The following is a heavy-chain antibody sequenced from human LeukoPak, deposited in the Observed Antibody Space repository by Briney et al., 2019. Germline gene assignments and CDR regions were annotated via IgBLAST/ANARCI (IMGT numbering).Heavy chain of an antibody. CDR2: IYASGST. Sequence: PSETLSLTCTVSSGSISGSYYWSWIRQPAGKGLEWIGRIYASGSTNYDPSLKSRVTISVDKSNNQFSLMVTSVTAADTAVYYCARGKQNAVDYWGQGNLVTVSS. J-gene: IGHJ4*02. CDR1: SGSISGSYY. CDR3: ARGKQNAVDY. V-gene: IGHV4-4*07. D-gene: IGHD1-1*01.